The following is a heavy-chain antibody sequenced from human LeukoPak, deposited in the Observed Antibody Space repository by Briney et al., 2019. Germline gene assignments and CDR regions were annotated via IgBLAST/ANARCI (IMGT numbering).Heavy chain of an antibody. D-gene: IGHD2-2*02. CDR3: ASLGRSSTSCYNY. CDR1: GFTFSSYS. J-gene: IGHJ4*02. CDR2: ISSSSSTI. Sequence: GGSLRLSCAASGFTFSSYSMNWVRQAPGKGLEWVSYISSSSSTIYYADSVKGRFTISRDNAKNSLYLQMNSLRAEDTAVYYCASLGRSSTSCYNYWGQGTLVTVSS. V-gene: IGHV3-48*01.